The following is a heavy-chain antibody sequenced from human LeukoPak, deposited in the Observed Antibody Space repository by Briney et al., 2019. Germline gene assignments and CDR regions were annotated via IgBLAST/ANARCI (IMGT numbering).Heavy chain of an antibody. D-gene: IGHD3-3*02. CDR1: GFTFSSYS. CDR2: ISSSSSTI. V-gene: IGHV3-48*04. J-gene: IGHJ4*02. CDR3: ARDGILGSHDC. Sequence: PGGSLRLSCAASGFTFSSYSMNWVRQAPGKGLEWVSYISSSSSTIYYADSVKGRFTITRDNAKNTLFLQMNSLRAEDTAVYYCARDGILGSHDCWGQGTLVTVSS.